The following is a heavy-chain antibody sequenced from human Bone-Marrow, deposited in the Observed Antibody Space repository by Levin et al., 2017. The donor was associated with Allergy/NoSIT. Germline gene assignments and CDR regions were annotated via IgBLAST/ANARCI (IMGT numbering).Heavy chain of an antibody. V-gene: IGHV1-2*02. CDR3: ARGDYDFVWGTPDFDY. CDR1: GYTFTGYY. J-gene: IGHJ4*02. CDR2: INPNSGGT. Sequence: ASVKVSCKASGYTFTGYYIHWVRQAPGQGLEWMGWINPNSGGTNYAQKFQGRVIMTRDTSISTAYMELSRLRSDDTAVYTCARGDYDFVWGTPDFDYWGQGTLVTVSS. D-gene: IGHD3-16*01.